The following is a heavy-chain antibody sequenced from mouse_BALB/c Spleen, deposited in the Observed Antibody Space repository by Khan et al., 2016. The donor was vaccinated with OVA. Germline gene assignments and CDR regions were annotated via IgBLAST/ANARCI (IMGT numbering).Heavy chain of an antibody. J-gene: IGHJ2*01. CDR3: ARLLINFDY. Sequence: QVQLQQPGAELVNPGASVNLSCKASGYTLTSYWMHWVKQRPGQGLEWIGEINPSTGRTNYNEKFKSKATLTVDQSSSTAYMQLSSPTSEDSAVYYCARLLINFDYWGQGTTLTVSS. D-gene: IGHD2-1*01. V-gene: IGHV1S81*02. CDR2: INPSTGRT. CDR1: GYTLTSYW.